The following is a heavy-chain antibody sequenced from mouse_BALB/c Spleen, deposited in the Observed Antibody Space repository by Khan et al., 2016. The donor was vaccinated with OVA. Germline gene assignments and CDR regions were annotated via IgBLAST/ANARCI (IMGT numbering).Heavy chain of an antibody. Sequence: EVELVESGGGLVQPGGSLKLSCATSGFTFSDYYMYWVRQTLEKRLEWVAYISYTGDSTYYLDTVEGRFTISRDNAKNTLYLQMSRLKSEDTAMYYCTRPYRFDESFAFWGQGTLVTVSP. CDR3: TRPYRFDESFAF. D-gene: IGHD2-14*01. CDR2: ISYTGDST. J-gene: IGHJ3*01. V-gene: IGHV5-12*02. CDR1: GFTFSDYY.